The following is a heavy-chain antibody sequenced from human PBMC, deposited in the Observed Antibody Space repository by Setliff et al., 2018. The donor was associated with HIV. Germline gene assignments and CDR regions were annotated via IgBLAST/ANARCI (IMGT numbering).Heavy chain of an antibody. CDR1: GYSFTTSD. Sequence: ASVKVSCKASGYSFTTSDIHWVRQAPGQGLQWMVWMDPKSAATGHAQKFQGRITMTSNMSMTTAYLQLNSLTSEDTAMYYCTRGVGALDSSNTRSYYFDLWGHGTPVTVSS. CDR3: TRGVGALDSSNTRSYYFDL. J-gene: IGHJ4*01. D-gene: IGHD6-19*01. CDR2: MDPKSAAT. V-gene: IGHV1-8*02.